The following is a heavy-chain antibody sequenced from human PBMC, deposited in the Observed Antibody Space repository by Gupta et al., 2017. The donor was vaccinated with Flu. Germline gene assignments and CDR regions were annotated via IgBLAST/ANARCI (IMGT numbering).Heavy chain of an antibody. Sequence: EVQLLESGGGLVQPGGSLRLSCAASGFTFSSYAMSWVRQAPGKGLEWVSAISGSGGSTYYADSVKGRFTISRDNSKNTLYLQMNSLRAEDTAVYYCAPPALGDYYSSSSGGLDYWGQGTLVTVSS. J-gene: IGHJ4*02. CDR3: APPALGDYYSSSSGGLDY. D-gene: IGHD6-6*01. CDR1: GFTFSSYA. CDR2: ISGSGGST. V-gene: IGHV3-23*01.